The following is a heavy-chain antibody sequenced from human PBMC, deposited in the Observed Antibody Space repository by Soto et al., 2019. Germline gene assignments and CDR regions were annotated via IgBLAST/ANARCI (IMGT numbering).Heavy chain of an antibody. J-gene: IGHJ4*02. Sequence: QVQLQQWGAGLLKPSETLSLTCAVYGGSFSGYYWSWIRQPPGKGLEWIGEINHSGSTNYNPSLKRRVTISVDTSKNQFSLKLSSVTAADTAVYYCARGRITMVRGVISVLWGQGTLVTVSS. CDR3: ARGRITMVRGVISVL. CDR1: GGSFSGYY. D-gene: IGHD3-10*01. CDR2: INHSGST. V-gene: IGHV4-34*01.